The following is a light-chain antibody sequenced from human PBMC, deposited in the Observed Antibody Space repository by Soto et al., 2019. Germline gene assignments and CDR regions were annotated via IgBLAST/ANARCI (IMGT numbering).Light chain of an antibody. CDR1: QDIGND. J-gene: IGKJ1*01. Sequence: DIHMTQGPSSVSASVGYIFSIAWRARQDIGNDVGWYQKKTGNAPKPLIYLTYSLPTGVPSRLRGSGYGADFSITISSMQNEDSATYLCLQHNSYPRTFGQGTKVDI. CDR3: LQHNSYPRT. CDR2: LTY. V-gene: IGKV1-17*01.